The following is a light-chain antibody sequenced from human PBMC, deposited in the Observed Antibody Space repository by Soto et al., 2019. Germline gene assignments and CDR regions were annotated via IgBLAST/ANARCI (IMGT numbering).Light chain of an antibody. CDR2: KNS. V-gene: IGLV1-47*01. CDR3: AAWDDTLRASYV. Sequence: QSVLTHPPSASGTPGQTVTISCSGSGSNIGSNYVDWYQHFPGTAPKLLIYKNSQRPSGVPDRFSGSKSGTSASLAISGLRSEDEDHYYCAAWDDTLRASYVFGPGTKVTVL. CDR1: GSNIGSNY. J-gene: IGLJ1*01.